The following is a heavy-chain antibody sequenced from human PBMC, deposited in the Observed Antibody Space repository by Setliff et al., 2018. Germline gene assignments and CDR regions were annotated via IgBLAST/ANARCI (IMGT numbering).Heavy chain of an antibody. CDR3: VREGYSEYFQD. Sequence: SETLSLTCTLSGGSISTYYWSWIRQPPGKGLEFIGYVYYNGNANYSPSLKSRVSISVDTSKNQLSLTLSSVTAADTAVYYCVREGYSEYFQDWGRGTLVTVSS. CDR1: GGSISTYY. CDR2: VYYNGNA. D-gene: IGHD1-1*01. V-gene: IGHV4-59*01. J-gene: IGHJ1*01.